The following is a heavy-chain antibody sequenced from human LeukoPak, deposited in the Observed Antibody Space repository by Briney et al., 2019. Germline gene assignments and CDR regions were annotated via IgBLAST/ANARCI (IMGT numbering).Heavy chain of an antibody. D-gene: IGHD3-10*01. V-gene: IGHV3-74*01. J-gene: IGHJ4*02. Sequence: PGGSLRLSCAVSGFTFSSYWMPWVRHVPGQGLVWVSRISSDGSSTIYADSAKGRFTISRDNAKNTLYLQMNSLRGEDTAVYHCARGRGSGSSDYWGQGTLVTVSS. CDR1: GFTFSSYW. CDR3: ARGRGSGSSDY. CDR2: ISSDGSST.